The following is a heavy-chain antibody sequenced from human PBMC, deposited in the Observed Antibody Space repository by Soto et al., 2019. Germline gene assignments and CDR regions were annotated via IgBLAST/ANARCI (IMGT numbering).Heavy chain of an antibody. D-gene: IGHD5-18*01. V-gene: IGHV4-59*01. CDR3: ARGLGDTATVRLDY. Sequence: SETLSLTCTVSGGSISSYFWSWIRQPPGKGLEWIGYIYYSGSTNYNPSLKSRLTISVDTSKNQFSLKLSSVTAADTAVYYCARGLGDTATVRLDYWGQGTLVTVSS. CDR2: IYYSGST. CDR1: GGSISSYF. J-gene: IGHJ4*02.